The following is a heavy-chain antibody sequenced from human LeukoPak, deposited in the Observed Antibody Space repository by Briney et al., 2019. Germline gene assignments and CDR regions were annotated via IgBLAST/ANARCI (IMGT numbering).Heavy chain of an antibody. D-gene: IGHD2-15*01. V-gene: IGHV1-24*01. J-gene: IGHJ4*02. CDR3: ATILGYCSGGSCSDVDY. CDR1: GYTLTELS. CDR2: FDPEDGET. Sequence: ASVTVSCTVSGYTLTELSMHWVRQAPGKGLEWMGGFDPEDGETIYAQKFQGRVTMTEDTSTDTAYMELSSLRSEDTAVYYCATILGYCSGGSCSDVDYWGQGTLVTVSS.